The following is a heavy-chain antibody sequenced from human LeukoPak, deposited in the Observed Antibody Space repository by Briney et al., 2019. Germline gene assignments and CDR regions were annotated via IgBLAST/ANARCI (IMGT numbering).Heavy chain of an antibody. V-gene: IGHV3-15*01. CDR1: GFTFSNAW. Sequence: PGGSLRLSCAASGFTFSNAWMSWVRQAPGKGLEWVGRIKSKTDGGTTDYAAPVKGRFTISRDDSKSTLYLQMNSLKTEDTAVYYCTTDRMGITIFGVVTDDYWGQGTLVTVSS. CDR3: TTDRMGITIFGVVTDDY. J-gene: IGHJ4*02. D-gene: IGHD3-3*01. CDR2: IKSKTDGGTT.